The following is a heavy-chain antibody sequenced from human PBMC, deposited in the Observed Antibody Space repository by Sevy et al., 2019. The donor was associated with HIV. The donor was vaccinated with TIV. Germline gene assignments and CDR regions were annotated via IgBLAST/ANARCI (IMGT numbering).Heavy chain of an antibody. J-gene: IGHJ6*02. CDR2: IYHSGST. Sequence: SETLSLTCTVSGYSISSGYYWGWIRQPPGKGLEWIWSIYHSGSTYYNPSLKSRFTISVDTSKNQFSLKLSSVTAADTAVYYCARDSHIVVVTAIPDYYYYGMDVWGQGTTVTVSS. V-gene: IGHV4-38-2*02. CDR1: GYSISSGYY. CDR3: ARDSHIVVVTAIPDYYYYGMDV. D-gene: IGHD2-21*02.